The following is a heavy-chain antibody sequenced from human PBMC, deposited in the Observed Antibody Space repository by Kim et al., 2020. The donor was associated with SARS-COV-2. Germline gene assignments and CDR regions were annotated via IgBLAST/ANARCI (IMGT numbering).Heavy chain of an antibody. D-gene: IGHD3-10*01. V-gene: IGHV1-8*01. Sequence: YAQKFQGRVTMTRDTSMNTAYMGLSSLTSEDTAVYYCDRGDNYGSSNWLDPWGQGTLVTVSS. CDR3: DRGDNYGSSNWLDP. J-gene: IGHJ5*02.